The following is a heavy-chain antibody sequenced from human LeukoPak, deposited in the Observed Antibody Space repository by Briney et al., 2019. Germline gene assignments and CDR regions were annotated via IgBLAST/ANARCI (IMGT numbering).Heavy chain of an antibody. D-gene: IGHD3-10*01. CDR2: INPSGGST. CDR1: GGTFSAYY. J-gene: IGHJ4*02. CDR3: ARGYGSGSYYNMFYDY. Sequence: ASVKVSCKASGGTFSAYYMHWVRQAPGQGLEWMGIINPSGGSTSYAQKFQGRVTMTRDTSTSTVYMELSSLRSEDTAVYYCARGYGSGSYYNMFYDYWGQGTLVTVSS. V-gene: IGHV1-46*01.